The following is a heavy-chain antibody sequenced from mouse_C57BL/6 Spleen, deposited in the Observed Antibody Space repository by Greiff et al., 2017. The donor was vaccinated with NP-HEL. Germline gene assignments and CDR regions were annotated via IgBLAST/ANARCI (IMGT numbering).Heavy chain of an antibody. V-gene: IGHV1-18*01. CDR2: INPNNGGT. J-gene: IGHJ3*01. CDR1: GYTFTDYN. D-gene: IGHD2-1*01. CDR3: ARRGFYYGNYSAWFAY. Sequence: EVQLQESGPELVKPGASVKIPCKASGYTFTDYNMDWVKQSHGKSLEWIGDINPNNGGTIYNQKFKGKATLTVDKSSSTAYMELRSLTSEDTAVYYCARRGFYYGNYSAWFAYWGQGTLVTVSA.